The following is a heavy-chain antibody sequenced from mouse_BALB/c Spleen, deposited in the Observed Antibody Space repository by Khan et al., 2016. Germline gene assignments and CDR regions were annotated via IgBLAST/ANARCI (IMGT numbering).Heavy chain of an antibody. CDR3: ARNGNRYERTWFAY. J-gene: IGHJ3*01. CDR1: GYSITSDYA. V-gene: IGHV3-2*02. D-gene: IGHD2-14*01. Sequence: VQLKESGPGLVKPSQSLSLTCTVTGYSITSDYAWNWIRQFPGNKLEWMGYISYSGSTSYNPSLKSRISITRDTSKNQFFLQLNSVTTEDTATYYCARNGNRYERTWFAYWGQETLVTVSA. CDR2: ISYSGST.